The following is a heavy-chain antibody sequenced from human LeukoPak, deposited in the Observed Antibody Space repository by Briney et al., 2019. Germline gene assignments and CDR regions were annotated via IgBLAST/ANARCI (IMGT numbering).Heavy chain of an antibody. D-gene: IGHD6-25*01. V-gene: IGHV1-46*01. Sequence: VASVKVSCKTSGYTFTSYYMHWVRQAPGQGLEWMGIINPSGGSTSYAQKFQGRVTMTRDTSTSTVYMELSSLRSEDTAVYYCARRAVSIDAFDIWGQGTMVTVSS. CDR3: ARRAVSIDAFDI. CDR1: GYTFTSYY. J-gene: IGHJ3*02. CDR2: INPSGGST.